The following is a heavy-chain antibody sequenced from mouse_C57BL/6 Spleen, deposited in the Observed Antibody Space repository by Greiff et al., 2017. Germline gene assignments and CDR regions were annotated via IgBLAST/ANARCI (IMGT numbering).Heavy chain of an antibody. CDR3: ARWHDYDRAWFAY. V-gene: IGHV1-20*01. CDR2: INPYNGDT. J-gene: IGHJ3*01. Sequence: DVQLQESGPELVKPGDSVKISCKASGYSFTGYFMNWVMQSHGKSLEWIGRINPYNGDTFYNQKFKGKATLTVDKSSSTAHMELRSLTSEDSAVYYCARWHDYDRAWFAYWGQGTLVTVSA. CDR1: GYSFTGYF. D-gene: IGHD2-4*01.